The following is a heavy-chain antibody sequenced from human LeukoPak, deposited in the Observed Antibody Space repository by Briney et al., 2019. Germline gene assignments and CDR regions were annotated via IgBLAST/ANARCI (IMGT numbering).Heavy chain of an antibody. CDR3: GKTTVGYSSGQKPAWPVDF. D-gene: IGHD5-18*01. V-gene: IGHV3-23*01. CDR2: IFGSGGSR. Sequence: GGSLRLSCEASGFTFGSHAMYWVRQAPGKGLEWVAGIFGSGGSRHYADSVKGRLTISRDNPRNTVYLQINSLRDDDTAVYYCGKTTVGYSSGQKPAWPVDFWGQGTLVTVSS. J-gene: IGHJ4*02. CDR1: GFTFGSHA.